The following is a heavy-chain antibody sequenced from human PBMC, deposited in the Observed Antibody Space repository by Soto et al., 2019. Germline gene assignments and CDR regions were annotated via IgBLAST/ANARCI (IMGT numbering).Heavy chain of an antibody. V-gene: IGHV1-69*13. J-gene: IGHJ6*02. Sequence: GASVKVSCKASGGTFSSYAISWVRQAPGQGLEWMGGIIPIFGTANYAQKFQGRVTITADESTSTAYMELSSLRSEDTAVYYCARGDIVVVPAATLYYYGMDVWGQGTTVTVS. CDR2: IIPIFGTA. CDR3: ARGDIVVVPAATLYYYGMDV. D-gene: IGHD2-2*01. CDR1: GGTFSSYA.